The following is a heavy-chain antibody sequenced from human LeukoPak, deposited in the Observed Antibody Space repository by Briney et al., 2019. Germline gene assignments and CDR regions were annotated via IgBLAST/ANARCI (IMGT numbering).Heavy chain of an antibody. V-gene: IGHV3-48*02. J-gene: IGHJ4*02. CDR3: ANNLNGFHH. CDR1: GFTFSDYS. Sequence: GGSLRLFCAASGFTFSDYSMIWVRQPPGRGLEWVLYISSDSTTIYYADSVNDRFTISRDNAKNSLYLQMNSLRDEVTAVYFCANNLNGFHHWGQGTLVTVSS. D-gene: IGHD4-17*01. CDR2: ISSDSTTI.